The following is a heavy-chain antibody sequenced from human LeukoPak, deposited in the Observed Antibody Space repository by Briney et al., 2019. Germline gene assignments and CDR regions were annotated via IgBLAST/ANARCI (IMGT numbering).Heavy chain of an antibody. J-gene: IGHJ6*02. Sequence: EASVKVSCKASGGTFSSYAISWVRQAPGQGLEWMGRIIPILGIANYAQKFQGRVTITADKSTSTAYMELSSLRSEDTAVYYCAREGHYYGSGSYYQPDRLENYGMDVWGQGTTVTVSS. V-gene: IGHV1-69*04. D-gene: IGHD3-10*01. CDR2: IIPILGIA. CDR1: GGTFSSYA. CDR3: AREGHYYGSGSYYQPDRLENYGMDV.